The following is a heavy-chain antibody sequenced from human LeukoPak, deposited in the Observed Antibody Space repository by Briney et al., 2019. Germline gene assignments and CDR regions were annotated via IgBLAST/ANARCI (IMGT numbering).Heavy chain of an antibody. CDR2: ISYDGSNK. V-gene: IGHV3-30*03. J-gene: IGHJ4*02. CDR1: GFTFSSYG. Sequence: GGSLRLSCAASGFTFSSYGMHWVRQAPGKGLEWVAVISYDGSNKYYADSVKGRFTISRDNSKNSLYLQMNSLRAEDTAVYYCARDRGYYDSSGVFDYWGQRTLVTVSS. D-gene: IGHD3-22*01. CDR3: ARDRGYYDSSGVFDY.